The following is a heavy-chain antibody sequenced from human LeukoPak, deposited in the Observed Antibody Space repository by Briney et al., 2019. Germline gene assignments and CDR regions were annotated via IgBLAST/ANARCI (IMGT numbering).Heavy chain of an antibody. CDR2: ISGSGGST. Sequence: SGGSLRLSCAASGFTFSSYAMSWVRQAPGKGLEWVSAISGSGGSTYYADSVKGRFTISRDNSKNTLYLQMNSLRAEDTAVYYCASGRLRYFDWLTNFEYWGQGTLVTVSS. J-gene: IGHJ4*02. CDR1: GFTFSSYA. V-gene: IGHV3-23*01. D-gene: IGHD3-9*01. CDR3: ASGRLRYFDWLTNFEY.